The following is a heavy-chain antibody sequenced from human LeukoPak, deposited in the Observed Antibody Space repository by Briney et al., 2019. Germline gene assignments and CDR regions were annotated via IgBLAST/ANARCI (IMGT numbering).Heavy chain of an antibody. CDR3: AKGPSSGWYPFDY. CDR1: GFTFSTYS. J-gene: IGHJ4*02. D-gene: IGHD6-19*01. CDR2: ISSSSNYI. V-gene: IGHV3-21*01. Sequence: PGGSLRLSCGASGFTFSTYSMNWFRRAPGKGLEWVSSISSSSNYIYYGDSVKGRFTISRDNSKNALYLQMNSLRAEDTAVYYCAKGPSSGWYPFDYWGQGTLVTVSS.